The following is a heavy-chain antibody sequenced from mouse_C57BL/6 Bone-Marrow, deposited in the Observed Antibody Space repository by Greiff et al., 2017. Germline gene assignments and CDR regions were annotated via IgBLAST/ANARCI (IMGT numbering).Heavy chain of an antibody. D-gene: IGHD2-3*01. J-gene: IGHJ3*01. Sequence: VQLQQPGAELVRPGASVKLSCKASGYTFTNDYMHWVKQRPDHGLEWIGRIHPADSDTDYAPKFQGKATFTADTSSNTAYLQLSSLTSEDTAVYYCTTEDGYYPSWIAYWGQGTLVTVAA. CDR1: GYTFTNDY. CDR3: TTEDGYYPSWIAY. V-gene: IGHV14-1*01. CDR2: IHPADSDT.